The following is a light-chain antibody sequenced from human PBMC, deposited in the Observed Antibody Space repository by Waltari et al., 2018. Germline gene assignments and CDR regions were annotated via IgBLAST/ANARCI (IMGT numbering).Light chain of an antibody. V-gene: IGKV1-33*01. CDR2: DSS. CDR3: QHYDNFPLART. CDR1: QDIRHF. J-gene: IGKJ1*01. Sequence: DIQMTQSPSSLSASVGDRVTITCQASQDIRHFLNWYQQKPGKAPNLLIYDSSNLETGGPSRFSGSGSGTDFTLTIITLQPEDIGTYYCQHYDNFPLARTFGQGTKVEIK.